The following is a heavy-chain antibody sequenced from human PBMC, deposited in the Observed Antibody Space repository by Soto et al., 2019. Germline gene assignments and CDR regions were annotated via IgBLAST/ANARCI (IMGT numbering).Heavy chain of an antibody. CDR2: TIPIFGAP. Sequence: QVQLVQSGAEVKKPGSSVKVSCKASGGTFSNYAISWVRQAPGQGLEWMGGTIPIFGAPNYAEKFQGRLTISADESTRTAYMELRSLRYEDTAVYYCARERVYTARVDWFDPWGQGTLVTVSS. CDR3: ARERVYTARVDWFDP. D-gene: IGHD5-12*01. CDR1: GGTFSNYA. J-gene: IGHJ5*02. V-gene: IGHV1-69*01.